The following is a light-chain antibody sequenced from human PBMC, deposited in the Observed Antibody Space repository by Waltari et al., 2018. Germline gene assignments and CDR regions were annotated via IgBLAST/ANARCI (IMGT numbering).Light chain of an antibody. Sequence: QLVLTQSPSASASLGASVRLTCTLDSGHTSNIIAWHQQQPEKGPRYLMKVNSDGSHNKGDEIPDRCSGSGSGAERYLTISNGQSEDEADYYCQTGGHGTWVFGGGTKLTVL. CDR3: QTGGHGTWV. J-gene: IGLJ3*02. V-gene: IGLV4-69*01. CDR2: VNSDGSH. CDR1: SGHTSNI.